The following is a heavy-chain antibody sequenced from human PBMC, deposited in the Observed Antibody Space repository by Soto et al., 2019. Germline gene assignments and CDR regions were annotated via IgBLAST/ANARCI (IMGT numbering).Heavy chain of an antibody. V-gene: IGHV6-1*01. CDR2: TYYRSNVYN. D-gene: IGHD2-8*01. Sequence: QVQLQQSGPGLVKPSQTLSLTCAISGDSVSSNSATWDWIRQSPSRGLEWLGRTYYRSNVYNDYAVSVKSGITNNPATSNNQLSLQLDSMAPDDTAVYYCARLIGNRWLDSWGQGTLVTISS. J-gene: IGHJ5*01. CDR1: GDSVSSNSAT. CDR3: ARLIGNRWLDS.